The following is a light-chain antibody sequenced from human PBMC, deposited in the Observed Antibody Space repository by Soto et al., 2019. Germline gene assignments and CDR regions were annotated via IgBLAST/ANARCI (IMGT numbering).Light chain of an antibody. J-gene: IGLJ1*01. CDR3: SSYAGSNNLGV. CDR2: EVS. Sequence: QSVLTQPPSASGSPGQSVTISFTGTSSDVGGYNYVSWYQQHPGKAPKLMIYEVSKRPSGVPDRFSGSKSGNTASLTVSGLQAEDEADYYCSSYAGSNNLGVFGTGTKLTVL. V-gene: IGLV2-8*01. CDR1: SSDVGGYNY.